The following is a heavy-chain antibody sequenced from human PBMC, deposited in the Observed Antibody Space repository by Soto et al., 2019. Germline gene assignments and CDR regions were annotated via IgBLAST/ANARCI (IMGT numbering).Heavy chain of an antibody. Sequence: ASVKVSCKASGGTFSSYAISWVRQAPGQGLEWMGGIIPIFGTANYAQKFQGRVTITADESTSTAYMELSSLRSEDTAVYYCASRGITMGRGVIKPPPGDYYYYGMDVWGQGTTVTVSS. D-gene: IGHD3-10*01. CDR2: IIPIFGTA. J-gene: IGHJ6*02. CDR1: GGTFSSYA. CDR3: ASRGITMGRGVIKPPPGDYYYYGMDV. V-gene: IGHV1-69*13.